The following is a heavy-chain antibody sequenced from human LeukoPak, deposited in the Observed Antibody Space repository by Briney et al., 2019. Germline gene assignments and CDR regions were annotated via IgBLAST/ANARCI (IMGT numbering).Heavy chain of an antibody. J-gene: IGHJ4*02. CDR3: ARQIYLGKIIVATTNYFDY. CDR1: GFSFSNYW. Sequence: PGGSQRLSCAASGFSFSNYWMSWVRQAPGKGLEWVSYISSSGSTIYYADSVKGRFTISRDNAKNSLYLQVNSLRAEDTAVYYCARQIYLGKIIVATTNYFDYWGQGTLVTVSS. D-gene: IGHD5-12*01. CDR2: ISSSGSTI. V-gene: IGHV3-48*04.